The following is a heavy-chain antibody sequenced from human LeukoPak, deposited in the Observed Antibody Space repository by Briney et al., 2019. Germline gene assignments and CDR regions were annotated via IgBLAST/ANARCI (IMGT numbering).Heavy chain of an antibody. J-gene: IGHJ6*02. CDR2: ISGSGSDL. CDR3: ARSIGYYYTMDV. D-gene: IGHD3-22*01. CDR1: GFSFSDYY. Sequence: GGSLRLSCVACGFSFSDYYMSWIRQAPGRGLEWISYISGSGSDLYYADSVKGRFTISRDNANNSLYLQMNSLRAEDTAVYYCARSIGYYYTMDVWGQGPTVTVSS. V-gene: IGHV3-11*01.